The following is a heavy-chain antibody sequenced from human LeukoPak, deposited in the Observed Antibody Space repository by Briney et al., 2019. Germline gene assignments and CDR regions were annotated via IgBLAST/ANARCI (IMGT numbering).Heavy chain of an antibody. CDR3: ARAAGDSYGYRYYFDH. CDR1: GYTFTGYY. CDR2: INPNGGST. V-gene: IGHV1-46*01. D-gene: IGHD5-18*01. Sequence: ASVKVSCKASGYTFTGYYIHWVRQAPGHGLEWMGLINPNGGSTDHAQKFQGRVTMTRDTSTSTVYMELSSLRSEDTAVYYCARAAGDSYGYRYYFDHWGQGTLVTVSS. J-gene: IGHJ4*02.